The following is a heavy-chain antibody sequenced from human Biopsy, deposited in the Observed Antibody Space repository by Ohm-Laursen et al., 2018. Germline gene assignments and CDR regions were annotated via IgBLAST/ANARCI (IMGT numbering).Heavy chain of an antibody. J-gene: IGHJ4*02. Sequence: SSVKVSCKASGYFFSSYGLNWVRQAPGQGLEWMGRISGYNGNTNYAQKFHGRVTMTIDSSASIAYLELRSLRSDDTAFYYCVRGTGSQYFDYWGQGTLVTVSS. D-gene: IGHD1-26*01. CDR1: GYFFSSYG. CDR3: VRGTGSQYFDY. CDR2: ISGYNGNT. V-gene: IGHV1-18*01.